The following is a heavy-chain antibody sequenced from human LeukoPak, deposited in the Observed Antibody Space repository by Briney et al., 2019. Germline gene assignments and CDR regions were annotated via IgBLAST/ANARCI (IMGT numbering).Heavy chain of an antibody. D-gene: IGHD3-3*01. CDR2: IYHSGST. CDR1: GGSISSSNW. CDR3: ARSPLVYQARHAFDI. Sequence: SGTLSLTCAVSGGSISSSNWWSWVRQPPGKGLEWIGEIYHSGSTNYNPSLKSRVTISVDKSKNQFSLKLSSVTAADTAVYYRARSPLVYQARHAFDIWGQGTMVTVSS. J-gene: IGHJ3*02. V-gene: IGHV4-4*02.